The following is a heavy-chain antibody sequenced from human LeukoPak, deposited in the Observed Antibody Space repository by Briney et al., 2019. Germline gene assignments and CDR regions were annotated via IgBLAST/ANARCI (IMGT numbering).Heavy chain of an antibody. CDR2: IYTSGST. CDR1: GGSISSYY. CDR3: ASSPLGSSWAYVNY. J-gene: IGHJ4*02. V-gene: IGHV4-4*07. D-gene: IGHD6-13*01. Sequence: SETLSLTCTVSGGSISSYYWSWIRQPAGKGLEWIGRIYTSGSTNYNPSLKSRVTMSVDTSKNQFSLKLSSVTAADTAVYYCASSPLGSSWAYVNYWGQGTLVTVSS.